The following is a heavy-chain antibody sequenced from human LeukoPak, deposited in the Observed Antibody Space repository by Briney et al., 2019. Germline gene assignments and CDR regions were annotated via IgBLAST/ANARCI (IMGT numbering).Heavy chain of an antibody. CDR1: GYTLTELS. CDR3: ATVKRGVAVAGNWFDP. V-gene: IGHV1-24*01. D-gene: IGHD6-19*01. Sequence: ASVKVSCKVSGYTLTELSMHWVRQAPGKGLEWMGGFDPEDGETIYAQKFQGRVTMTEDTSTDTAYMELSSLRSEDTAVYYCATVKRGVAVAGNWFDPWGQGTLVTVSS. J-gene: IGHJ5*02. CDR2: FDPEDGET.